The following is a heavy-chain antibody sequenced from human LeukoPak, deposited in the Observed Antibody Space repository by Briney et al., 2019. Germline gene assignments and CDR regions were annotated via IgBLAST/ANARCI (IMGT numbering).Heavy chain of an antibody. CDR2: IYYTVNT. CDR1: GGSVNTRTNY. J-gene: IGHJ4*02. CDR3: ARGVVVLNTKLGGWEY. Sequence: SETLSLTCAVSGGSVNTRTNYWGWIRQPPGKTLEWIRTIYYTVNTYYHPSLKTRLPISIDTSRNQFSLRLTSVTAADTALYYCARGVVVLNTKLGGWEYWGPRTLVTVSS. V-gene: IGHV4-39*07. D-gene: IGHD6-19*01.